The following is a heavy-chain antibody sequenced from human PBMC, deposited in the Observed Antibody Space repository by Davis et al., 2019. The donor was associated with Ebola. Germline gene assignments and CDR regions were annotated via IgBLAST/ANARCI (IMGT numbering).Heavy chain of an antibody. CDR2: INHSGST. Sequence: MPSETLSLTCAVYGGSFSGYYWSWIRQPPGKGLEWIGEINHSGSTNYNPSLKSRVTISVDTSKNQFSLKLSSVTAADTAVYYCASDLGTTYYGMDVWGQGTTVTVSS. CDR3: ASDLGTTYYGMDV. V-gene: IGHV4-34*01. CDR1: GGSFSGYY. D-gene: IGHD4-11*01. J-gene: IGHJ6*02.